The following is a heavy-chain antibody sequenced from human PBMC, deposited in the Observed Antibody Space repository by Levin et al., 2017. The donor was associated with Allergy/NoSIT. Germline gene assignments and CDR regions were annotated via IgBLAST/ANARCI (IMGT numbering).Heavy chain of an antibody. J-gene: IGHJ4*02. CDR3: TRDLSSAGTVFAY. CDR2: ISSSGRYI. CDR1: GFTFSSYS. V-gene: IGHV3-21*01. D-gene: IGHD6-13*01. Sequence: GSLRLSCAASGFTFSSYSMNWVRQAPGKGLEWVSSISSSGRYIYYADSVKGRFTISRDNAKNSLSLQMNSLRAEDTAVYYCTRDLSSAGTVFAYWGQGILVTVSS.